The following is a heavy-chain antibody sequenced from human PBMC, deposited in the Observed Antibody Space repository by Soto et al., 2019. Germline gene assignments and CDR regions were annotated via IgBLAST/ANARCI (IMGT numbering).Heavy chain of an antibody. CDR3: ARIKGYYDFWSGYYSPKLIPYGMDV. Sequence: WGSLILSCAASGFTCSSYEMNWVRQAPGKGLEWVSYISSSGSTIYYADSVKGRFTISRDNSKNSLYLQMNSLRAEDTVVYYCARIKGYYDFWSGYYSPKLIPYGMDVWGQGTTVTVSS. J-gene: IGHJ6*02. D-gene: IGHD3-3*01. CDR1: GFTCSSYE. CDR2: ISSSGSTI. V-gene: IGHV3-48*03.